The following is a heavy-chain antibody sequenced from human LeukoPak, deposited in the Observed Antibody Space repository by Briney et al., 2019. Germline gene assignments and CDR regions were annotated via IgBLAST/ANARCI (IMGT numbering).Heavy chain of an antibody. V-gene: IGHV5-51*01. J-gene: IGHJ4*02. CDR3: ARVAVAGPVEFDY. D-gene: IGHD6-19*01. CDR2: IYPGDSDI. Sequence: GESLKISCKGSGYSFTTYWIGWVRQMPGKGLEWMGIIYPGDSDIRYSPSFQGQVTISVDKSTRTAYLQWNSLKASDTAMYYCARVAVAGPVEFDYWGQGTLVSVSS. CDR1: GYSFTTYW.